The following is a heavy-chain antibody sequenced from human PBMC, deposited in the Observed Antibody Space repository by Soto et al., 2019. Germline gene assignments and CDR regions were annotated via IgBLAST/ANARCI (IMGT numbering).Heavy chain of an antibody. D-gene: IGHD6-19*01. CDR2: ISYDGSNK. CDR1: GFTFSSYA. J-gene: IGHJ4*02. Sequence: QVQLVESGGGVVQPGRSLRLSCAASGFTFSSYAMHWVRQAPGKGLEWVAVISYDGSNKYYADSVKGRFTISRDNSKNTLYLQMNSLRAEDTAVYYCAREGIAVAGTPEADFDYWVQGTLVTVSS. V-gene: IGHV3-30-3*01. CDR3: AREGIAVAGTPEADFDY.